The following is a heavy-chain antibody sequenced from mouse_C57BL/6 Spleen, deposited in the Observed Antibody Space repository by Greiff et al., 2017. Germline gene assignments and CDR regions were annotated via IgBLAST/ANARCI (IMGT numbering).Heavy chain of an antibody. J-gene: IGHJ4*01. CDR2: FHPYNDDT. D-gene: IGHD1-1*01. CDR3: ARRDYSSYAMDY. CDR1: GYTFTTYP. Sequence: QVQLKESGAELVKPGASVKMSCKASGYTFTTYPIEWMKQNHGKSLEWIGNFHPYNDDTKYNEKFKGKATLTVEKSSSTVYVELSRLTSDDSAVYYCARRDYSSYAMDYWGQGTSVTVSS. V-gene: IGHV1-47*01.